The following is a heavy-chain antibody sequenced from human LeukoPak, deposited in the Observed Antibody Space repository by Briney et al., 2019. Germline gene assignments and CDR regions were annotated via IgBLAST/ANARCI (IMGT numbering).Heavy chain of an antibody. CDR3: ARVKASSTSWTFDQ. CDR1: GGTTNSYY. V-gene: IGHV4-4*07. Sequence: SETLSLTCSVSGGTTNSYYWSWIRQSGGKGLEWIGRIYSSGSTVYNPSLNSRLTMSIDTSKNQFSLTLKSVTATDAAVYYCARVKASSTSWTFDQWGQGALVTVSS. J-gene: IGHJ4*02. CDR2: IYSSGST. D-gene: IGHD2-2*01.